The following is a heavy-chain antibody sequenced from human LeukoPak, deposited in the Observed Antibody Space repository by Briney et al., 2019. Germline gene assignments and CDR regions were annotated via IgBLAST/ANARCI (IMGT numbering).Heavy chain of an antibody. CDR2: VYNSGST. CDR3: ARGSGRYYFYGIDV. Sequence: SETLSLTCTVSGGSISTYYWSWIRQPPGKKLEWIGHVYNSGSTNYNPSLKSRVTISMDTSKNQFSLQVSTVTAADTAVYYCARGSGRYYFYGIDVWGQGTTVTVS. J-gene: IGHJ6*02. CDR1: GGSISTYY. D-gene: IGHD7-27*01. V-gene: IGHV4-59*01.